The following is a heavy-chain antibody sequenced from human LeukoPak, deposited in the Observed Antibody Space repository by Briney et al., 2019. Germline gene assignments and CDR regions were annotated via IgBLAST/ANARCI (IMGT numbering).Heavy chain of an antibody. CDR3: ARQDPGDAFDI. V-gene: IGHV4-38-2*01. CDR2: IYHSGST. J-gene: IGHJ3*02. Sequence: SETLSLTCAVSGYSISSGYYWGWIRQPPGKGLEWIGSIYHSGSTYYNPSLKSRVTISVDTPKNQFSLKLSSVTAADTAVYYCARQDPGDAFDIWGQGTMVTVSS. CDR1: GYSISSGYY.